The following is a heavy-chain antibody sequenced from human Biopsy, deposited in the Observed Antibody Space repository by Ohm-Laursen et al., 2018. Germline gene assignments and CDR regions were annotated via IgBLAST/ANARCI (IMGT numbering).Heavy chain of an antibody. J-gene: IGHJ3*02. CDR1: GGSMTGYE. V-gene: IGHV4-59*01. D-gene: IGHD1-26*01. CDR3: ARMEAGTYDALDI. CDR2: IYYSGGT. Sequence: GTLSLTCGVSGGSMTGYEWSWIRLAPGKGLEWIGYIYYSGGTKYNPSLASRVTFSVDMSKSQFSLKLYSVTAADTAVYYCARMEAGTYDALDIWGQGTLVAVSA.